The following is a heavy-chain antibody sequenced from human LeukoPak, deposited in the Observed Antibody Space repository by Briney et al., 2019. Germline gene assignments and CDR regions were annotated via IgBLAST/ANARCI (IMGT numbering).Heavy chain of an antibody. J-gene: IGHJ4*02. CDR3: ARGSGFYGSYYFDY. D-gene: IGHD2/OR15-2a*01. V-gene: IGHV1-18*01. Sequence: ASVTVSCTASGYTFTSYGISWVRQAPGQGLEWLGWISAYNGNTNYAQKLQGRVTMTTDTSTSTAYMELRSLRSDDTAVYYCARGSGFYGSYYFDYWGQGTLVTVSS. CDR1: GYTFTSYG. CDR2: ISAYNGNT.